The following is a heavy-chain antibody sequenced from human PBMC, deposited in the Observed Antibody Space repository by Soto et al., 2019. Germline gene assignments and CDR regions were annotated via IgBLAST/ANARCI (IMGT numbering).Heavy chain of an antibody. CDR3: AKLRYFDWSAYNWFEY. CDR2: IRGSGATT. D-gene: IGHD3-9*01. CDR1: GFTFSSYA. J-gene: IGHJ5*01. V-gene: IGHV3-23*01. Sequence: EVQLLESGGGLVQPGWSLRLSCAASGFTFSSYAMTWVRQAPGKGLEWVSGIRGSGATTSYADSVKGRFTVSRDNSKNTLYLKLNSLRFEDMAVYHCAKLRYFDWSAYNWFEYWGQGTPVTVSS.